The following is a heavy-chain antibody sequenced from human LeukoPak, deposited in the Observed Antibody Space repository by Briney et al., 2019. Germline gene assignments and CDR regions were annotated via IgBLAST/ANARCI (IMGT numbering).Heavy chain of an antibody. CDR1: GGTFSSYA. D-gene: IGHD6-13*01. J-gene: IGHJ4*02. CDR3: ARDEGGRGIAAL. V-gene: IGHV1-69*13. Sequence: GASVKVSCKASGGTFSSYAISWVRQAPGQGLEWMGGIIPIFGTANYGQKFQGRVTIIADESTSTAYMELSSLRSEDTAVYYCARDEGGRGIAALWGQGTLVTVSS. CDR2: IIPIFGTA.